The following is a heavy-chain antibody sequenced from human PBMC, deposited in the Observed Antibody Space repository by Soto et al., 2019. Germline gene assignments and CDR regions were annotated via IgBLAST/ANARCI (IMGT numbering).Heavy chain of an antibody. CDR2: IYYSGST. V-gene: IGHV4-30-4*01. Sequence: QVQLQESGPGLVKPSQTLSLTCTVSGGSISSGDYYWSWIRQPPGKGLEWIGYIYYSGSTYYNPSLKSRVTISVDTSKTQFSLKLSSVTAADTAVYYCARDSPYYYDSSGYHDAFDIWGQGTMVTVSS. J-gene: IGHJ3*02. CDR3: ARDSPYYYDSSGYHDAFDI. CDR1: GGSISSGDYY. D-gene: IGHD3-22*01.